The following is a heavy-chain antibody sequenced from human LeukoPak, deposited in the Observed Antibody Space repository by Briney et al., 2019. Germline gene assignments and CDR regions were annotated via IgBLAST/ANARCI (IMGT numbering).Heavy chain of an antibody. Sequence: ASVKVSCKVSGYTFTSYYIHWVRQAPGQGLEWRGIINPRGGGTRYAQKFQGRVTMTSDTSTTTVYMELSSLRSEDTAVYYCARALGYSGYDYGWYYDYWGQGTLVTVSS. CDR1: GYTFTSYY. J-gene: IGHJ4*02. CDR2: INPRGGGT. V-gene: IGHV1-46*01. CDR3: ARALGYSGYDYGWYYDY. D-gene: IGHD5-12*01.